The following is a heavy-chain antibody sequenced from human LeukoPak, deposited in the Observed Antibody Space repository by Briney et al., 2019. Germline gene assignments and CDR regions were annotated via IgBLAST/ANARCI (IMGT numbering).Heavy chain of an antibody. D-gene: IGHD2-21*01. CDR1: GYSISSGYY. Sequence: SETLSLTCTVSGYSISSGYYWGWIRQPPGKGLEWIGSIYHSGSTYYNPSLKSRVTISVDTSKNQFSLKLSSVTAADTAVYYCARDIPPDYWGQGTLVTVSS. CDR3: ARDIPPDY. CDR2: IYHSGST. J-gene: IGHJ4*02. V-gene: IGHV4-38-2*02.